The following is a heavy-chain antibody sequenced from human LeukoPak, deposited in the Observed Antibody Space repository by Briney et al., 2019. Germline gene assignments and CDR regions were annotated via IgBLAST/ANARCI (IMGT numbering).Heavy chain of an antibody. J-gene: IGHJ3*02. V-gene: IGHV4-30-2*01. CDR3: ARRMTTRAFDI. CDR1: GGSISSGGYS. Sequence: SETLSLTCAVSGGSISSGGYSWSWIRQPPGKGLEWIGYIYHSGSTYYNPSLKSRVTISVDRSKNQFSLKLSSVTAVDTAVYYCARRMTTRAFDIWGQGTMVTVSS. CDR2: IYHSGST. D-gene: IGHD1-14*01.